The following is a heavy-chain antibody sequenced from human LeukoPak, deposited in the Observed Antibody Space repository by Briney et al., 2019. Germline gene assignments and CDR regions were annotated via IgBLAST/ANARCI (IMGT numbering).Heavy chain of an antibody. CDR3: ARGGPSYYGSGSPFDY. Sequence: SETLSLTCTVSGGSISTYYWSWTRQPPGKGLEWIGYIYYSGSTNYNPSLKSRLTISVDTSKNQFSLKLSSVTAADTAVYYCARGGPSYYGSGSPFDYWGQGTLVTISS. D-gene: IGHD3-10*01. CDR1: GGSISTYY. CDR2: IYYSGST. J-gene: IGHJ4*02. V-gene: IGHV4-59*01.